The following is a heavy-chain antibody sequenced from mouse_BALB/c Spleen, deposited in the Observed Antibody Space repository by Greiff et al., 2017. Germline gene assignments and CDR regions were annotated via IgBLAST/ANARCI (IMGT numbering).Heavy chain of an antibody. J-gene: IGHJ4*01. V-gene: IGHV14-3*02. CDR1: GFNIKDTY. CDR2: IDPANGNT. Sequence: EVQLQQSGAELVKPGASVKLSCTASGFNIKDTYMHWVKQRPEQGLEWIGRIDPANGNTKYDPKFQGKATITADTSSNTAYLQLSSLTSEDTAVYYCASPYDGYYAMDYWGQGTSVTVSS. CDR3: ASPYDGYYAMDY. D-gene: IGHD2-3*01.